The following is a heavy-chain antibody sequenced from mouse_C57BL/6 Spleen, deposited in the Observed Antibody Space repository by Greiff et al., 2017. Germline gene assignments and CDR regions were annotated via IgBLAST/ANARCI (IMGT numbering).Heavy chain of an antibody. V-gene: IGHV1-66*01. D-gene: IGHD4-1*01. CDR2: IYPGSGNT. CDR1: GYSFPRYF. CDR3: ARRETGWYFDV. J-gene: IGHJ1*03. Sequence: QVQLQPSGPELVKPGASVKMSCKASGYSFPRYFIHWVKQRPGQGLEWIGWIYPGSGNTQYNEKFKGKATLTADTSSSTAYMPLSSLTSEDSAVYYCARRETGWYFDVWGTGTTVTVSS.